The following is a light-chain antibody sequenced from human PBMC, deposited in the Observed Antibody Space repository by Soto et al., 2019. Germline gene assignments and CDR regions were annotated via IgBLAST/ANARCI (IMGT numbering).Light chain of an antibody. CDR1: QDISSY. V-gene: IGKV1-39*01. CDR2: ATS. J-gene: IGKJ3*01. CDR3: QQSNSTLFT. Sequence: DIQMTQSPSSLSASVGDRVTITCRASQDISSYLNWYQQKPGKAPKLLNYATSTLHSGVPSRFSGSMSGTDFTLTISSLQPEDFATYYCQQSNSTLFTFGPGTKVHI.